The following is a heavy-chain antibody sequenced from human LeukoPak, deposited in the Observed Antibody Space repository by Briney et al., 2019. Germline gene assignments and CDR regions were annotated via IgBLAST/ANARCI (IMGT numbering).Heavy chain of an antibody. Sequence: SETLSLPCAVYGGSFSGYYWSWIRQPPGKGLEWIGEINHSGSTNYNPSLKSRVTISVDTSKNQFSLKLSSVTAADTAVYYCAREYCSSTSCYAVLDYWGQGTLVTVSS. V-gene: IGHV4-34*01. J-gene: IGHJ4*02. D-gene: IGHD2-2*01. CDR3: AREYCSSTSCYAVLDY. CDR1: GGSFSGYY. CDR2: INHSGST.